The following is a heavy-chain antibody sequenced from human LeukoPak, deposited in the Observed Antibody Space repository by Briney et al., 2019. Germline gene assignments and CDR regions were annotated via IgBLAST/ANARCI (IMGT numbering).Heavy chain of an antibody. CDR3: ARAKGTTVTLDY. J-gene: IGHJ4*02. CDR2: IYYSGST. CDR1: GGSISSSSYY. Sequence: PSGTLSLTCTVSGGSISSSSYYWGWIRQPPGKGLEWIGSIYYSGSTYYNPSLKSRVTISVDTSKNQFSLKLSSVTAADTAVYYCARAKGTTVTLDYWGQGTLVTVSS. D-gene: IGHD4-17*01. V-gene: IGHV4-39*07.